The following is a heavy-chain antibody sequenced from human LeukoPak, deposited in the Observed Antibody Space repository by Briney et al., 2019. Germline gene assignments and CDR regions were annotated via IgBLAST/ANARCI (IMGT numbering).Heavy chain of an antibody. D-gene: IGHD6-13*01. CDR1: GGSFSSYY. CDR3: ARDISSSWYVEYVRGSGWFDP. Sequence: SETLSLTCAVYGGSFSSYYWSWIRQPPGKGLEWIGYIYYSGSTNYNPSLKSRVTISVDTSKNQFSLKLSSVTAADTAVYYCARDISSSWYVEYVRGSGWFDPWGQGTLVTVSS. CDR2: IYYSGST. J-gene: IGHJ5*02. V-gene: IGHV4-59*01.